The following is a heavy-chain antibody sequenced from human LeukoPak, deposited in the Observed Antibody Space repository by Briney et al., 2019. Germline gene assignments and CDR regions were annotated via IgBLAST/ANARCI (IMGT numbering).Heavy chain of an antibody. J-gene: IGHJ4*02. Sequence: GGSLRLSCAASGSTFSSYDMHWVRQATGKGLEWVSAIGIAGDTYYPGSVKGRFTISRENAKNSLYLQMNSLRAGDTAVYYCARGDGGGLFDYWGQGTLVTVSS. CDR2: IGIAGDT. V-gene: IGHV3-13*04. D-gene: IGHD4-23*01. CDR1: GSTFSSYD. CDR3: ARGDGGGLFDY.